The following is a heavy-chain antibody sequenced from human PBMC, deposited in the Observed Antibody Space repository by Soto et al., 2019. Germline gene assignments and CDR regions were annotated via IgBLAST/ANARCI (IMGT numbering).Heavy chain of an antibody. CDR1: GFTFSSYA. J-gene: IGHJ4*02. V-gene: IGHV3-23*01. Sequence: DVQLLESGGHLVQPGGSLRLSCAASGFTFSSYAMSWVRQAPGKGLEWVSSVSAGGDMTYYSDSVKGRFTISRENTKNSLVLEMKGLRAEDTALYFCARDPLGRGVHLDYWGPGTLVTVSS. D-gene: IGHD3-10*01. CDR3: ARDPLGRGVHLDY. CDR2: VSAGGDMT.